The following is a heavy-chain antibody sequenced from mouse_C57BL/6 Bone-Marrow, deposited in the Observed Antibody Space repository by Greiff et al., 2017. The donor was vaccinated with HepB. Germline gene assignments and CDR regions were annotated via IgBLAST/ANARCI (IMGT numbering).Heavy chain of an antibody. J-gene: IGHJ4*01. CDR3: ARGSIYYDYDDYAMDY. CDR2: IYPGSGST. Sequence: QVQLQQPGAELVKPGASVKMSCKASGYTFTSYWITWVKQRPGQGLEWIGDIYPGSGSTNYNEKFKSKATLTVDTSSSTAYMQLSILTSEDSAVYYCARGSIYYDYDDYAMDYWGQGTSVTVSS. CDR1: GYTFTSYW. D-gene: IGHD2-4*01. V-gene: IGHV1-55*01.